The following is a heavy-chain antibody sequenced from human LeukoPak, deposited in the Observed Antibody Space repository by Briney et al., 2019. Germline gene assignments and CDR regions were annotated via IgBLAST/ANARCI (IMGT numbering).Heavy chain of an antibody. D-gene: IGHD5-12*01. V-gene: IGHV3-15*01. CDR2: IKSKTDGGTT. J-gene: IGHJ4*02. Sequence: RSGGSLRLSCAASGFTFSNAWMSWVRQAPGKGLEWVGRIKSKTDGGTTDYAAPVKGRFTISRDDSKNTLYLQMNSLKTEDTAVYYCTSHYSGYDYPFDYWGQGTLVTVSS. CDR3: TSHYSGYDYPFDY. CDR1: GFTFSNAW.